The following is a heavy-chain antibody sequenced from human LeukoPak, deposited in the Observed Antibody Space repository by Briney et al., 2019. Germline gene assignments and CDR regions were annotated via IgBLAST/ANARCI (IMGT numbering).Heavy chain of an antibody. CDR2: IKPNSGDT. V-gene: IGHV1-2*02. J-gene: IGHJ4*02. Sequence: ASVKVSCKASGYVFTGYHIHWLRETPGQGLEWMAWIKPNSGDTHYAQKFQGRVTVTRDTSISTAYMELSRLRSDDTAVYYCARPFISSAGDIKYFDYWGQGALLTVSS. CDR3: ARPFISSAGDIKYFDY. D-gene: IGHD5-12*01. CDR1: GYVFTGYH.